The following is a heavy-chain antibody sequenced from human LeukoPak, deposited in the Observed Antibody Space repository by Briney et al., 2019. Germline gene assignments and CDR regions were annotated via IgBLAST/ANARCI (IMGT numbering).Heavy chain of an antibody. J-gene: IGHJ4*02. CDR3: ARITRGYSYGPHSLDY. Sequence: GGSLRLXCAASGFTVSSNYMRWVRQAPGKGLEWVSVIYSGGSTYYADSVKGRFTISRDNSKNTLYLQMNSLRAEDTAVYYCARITRGYSYGPHSLDYWGQGTLVTVSS. D-gene: IGHD5-18*01. CDR1: GFTVSSNY. CDR2: IYSGGST. V-gene: IGHV3-66*02.